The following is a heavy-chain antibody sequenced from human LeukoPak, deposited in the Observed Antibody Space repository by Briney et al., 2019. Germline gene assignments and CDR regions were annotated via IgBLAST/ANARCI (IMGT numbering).Heavy chain of an antibody. CDR3: ARLGANYYDSSGYYSGFDY. V-gene: IGHV5-51*03. Sequence: GESLKISCTGSGYIFTSYWIGWVRQTPGKGLEWMWIIYPGDSDTRYSPSFQGQVTISADKSISTAYLQWSSLKASDTAMYYCARLGANYYDSSGYYSGFDYWGQGTLVTVSS. J-gene: IGHJ4*02. CDR2: IYPGDSDT. D-gene: IGHD3-22*01. CDR1: GYIFTSYW.